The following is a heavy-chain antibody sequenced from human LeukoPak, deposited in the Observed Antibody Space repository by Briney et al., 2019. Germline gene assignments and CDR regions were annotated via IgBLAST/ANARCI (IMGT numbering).Heavy chain of an antibody. CDR3: ARNVVVTAIQQRYFDY. CDR1: GYTFTSYY. D-gene: IGHD2-21*02. CDR2: INPSGGST. J-gene: IGHJ4*02. Sequence: GASVKVSCKASGYTFTSYYMHWVRQAPGQGLEWMGIINPSGGSTSYAQKFQGRVTMTRDMSTSTVYMELSSLRSEDTAVYYCARNVVVTAIQQRYFDYWGQGTLVTVSS. V-gene: IGHV1-46*01.